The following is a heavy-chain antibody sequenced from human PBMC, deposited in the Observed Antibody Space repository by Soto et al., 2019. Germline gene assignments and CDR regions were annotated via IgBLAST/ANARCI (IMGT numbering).Heavy chain of an antibody. D-gene: IGHD4-4*01. CDR1: GGSISSGGYY. CDR3: ARGYSNPLPFDP. Sequence: SETXSLTCTVSGGSISSGGYYWSWIRQHPGKGLEWIGYIYYSGSTYYNPSLKSRVTISVDTSKNQFSLKLSSVTAADTAVYYCARGYSNPLPFDPWGQGTLVTVSS. CDR2: IYYSGST. J-gene: IGHJ5*02. V-gene: IGHV4-31*03.